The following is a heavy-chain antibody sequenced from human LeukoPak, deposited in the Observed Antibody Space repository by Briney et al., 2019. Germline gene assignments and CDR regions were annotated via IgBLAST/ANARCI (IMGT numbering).Heavy chain of an antibody. J-gene: IGHJ4*02. CDR3: ARVTLDRLDY. CDR2: IYTSGST. V-gene: IGHV4-4*07. CDR1: GGSISSYY. Sequence: SETLSLTCTVSGGSISSYYWSWIRQLAGEGLEWIGRIYTSGSTNYHHSLKSRVTMSVDTSKNQFSLKLSSVTAADTAVYYCARVTLDRLDYWGQGTLVTVSS. D-gene: IGHD1-14*01.